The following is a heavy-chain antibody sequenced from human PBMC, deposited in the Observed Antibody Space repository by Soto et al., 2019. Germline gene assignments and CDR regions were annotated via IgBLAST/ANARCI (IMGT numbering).Heavy chain of an antibody. J-gene: IGHJ6*02. CDR3: AGDLAMVEVEYYGMDV. CDR2: ISYDGSNK. D-gene: IGHD5-18*01. CDR1: GFTFSSYA. Sequence: GGSLRLSCAASGFTFSSYAMHWVRQAPGKGLEWVAVISYDGSNKYYADSVKGRFTISRDNSKNTLYLQMNSLRAEDTAVYYCAGDLAMVEVEYYGMDVWGQGTTVTVSS. V-gene: IGHV3-30-3*01.